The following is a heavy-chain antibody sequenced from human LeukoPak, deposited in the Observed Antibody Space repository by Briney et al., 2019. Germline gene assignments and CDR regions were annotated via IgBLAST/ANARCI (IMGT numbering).Heavy chain of an antibody. CDR3: AKANPYYNLLTGYYGAPDY. CDR1: GFTFSDFS. J-gene: IGHJ4*02. V-gene: IGHV3-23*01. Sequence: GGFLRLSCAASGFTFSDFSMSWVRQAPGKGLEWVSAISGSGESTFYAASVKGRFTISRDNSKSTLYLQMNSLRAEDTALYYCAKANPYYNLLTGYYGAPDYWGQGTLVTVSS. CDR2: ISGSGEST. D-gene: IGHD3-9*01.